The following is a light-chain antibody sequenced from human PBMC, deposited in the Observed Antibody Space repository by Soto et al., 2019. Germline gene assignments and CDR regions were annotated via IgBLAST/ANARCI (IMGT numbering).Light chain of an antibody. CDR3: TSYTSDNRSYV. V-gene: IGLV2-14*01. CDR1: SSDVGGYNY. CDR2: EVS. J-gene: IGLJ1*01. Sequence: QSALTQPPSASGSPGQSVTISCTGTSSDVGGYNYVSWFRHHPGKAPKLIIFEVSNRPSGISSRFSGSKSGNTASLTISGLQAEDEADYYCTSYTSDNRSYVFGTGTKVTVL.